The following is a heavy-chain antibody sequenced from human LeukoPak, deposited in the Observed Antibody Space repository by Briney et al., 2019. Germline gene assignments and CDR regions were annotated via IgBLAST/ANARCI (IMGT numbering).Heavy chain of an antibody. CDR1: GLPIADFA. J-gene: IGHJ4*02. CDR3: AKESGKFDY. V-gene: IGHV3-43*02. Sequence: GGSLRLSCVASGLPIADFAMHWVRRAPGKGLEWVSLISGDGVSTFYADSVKGRFSISRDNSKNSLYLEMNSLRSEDTAMYYCAKESGKFDYWGQGTLVAVSS. CDR2: ISGDGVST.